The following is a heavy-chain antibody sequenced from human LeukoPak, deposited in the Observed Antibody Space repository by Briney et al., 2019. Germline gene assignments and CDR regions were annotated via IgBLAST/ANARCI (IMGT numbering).Heavy chain of an antibody. CDR3: TTLRTT. Sequence: GGSLRLFCAASGITFSNAWISWVRHAPGKGLELVGRIQSTTDGGTADYASPVKGRFTISRDDSKNTLYLEMNSLKIEDTALYYCTTLRTTWGQGTLVTVSS. D-gene: IGHD1-1*01. J-gene: IGHJ4*02. CDR1: GITFSNAW. CDR2: IQSTTDGGTA. V-gene: IGHV3-15*01.